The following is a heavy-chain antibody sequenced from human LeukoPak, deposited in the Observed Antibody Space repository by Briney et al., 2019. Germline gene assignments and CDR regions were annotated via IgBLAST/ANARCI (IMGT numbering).Heavy chain of an antibody. CDR1: RFIFRSYD. D-gene: IGHD6-13*01. Sequence: RLSCASCRFIFRSYDVQWVRRAPGRGRECGAVISYDGSNKYYADSVKGRFTISRDNSKNTLYLQMNSLRPEDTAVYYCAKEMGVAAAGLDAFDIWGQGTMVTVSS. CDR2: ISYDGSNK. V-gene: IGHV3-30*18. CDR3: AKEMGVAAAGLDAFDI. J-gene: IGHJ3*02.